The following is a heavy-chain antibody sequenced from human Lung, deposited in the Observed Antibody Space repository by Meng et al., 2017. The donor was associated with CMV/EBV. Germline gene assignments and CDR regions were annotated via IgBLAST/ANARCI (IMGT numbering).Heavy chain of an antibody. D-gene: IGHD1-14*01. CDR3: ARHHHSPTFDY. J-gene: IGHJ4*02. CDR1: GGAISSSSYY. CDR2: VVYSGTT. Sequence: QRQRPESGPGLVKPAATLALPCSGSGGAISSSSYYWAWIRQPPGEGLEWIGSVVYSGTTYYTSSLKSRVSISVDTSKNQFSLKLSSVTAADTAVYYCARHHHSPTFDYWGQGTLVTVSS. V-gene: IGHV4-39*01.